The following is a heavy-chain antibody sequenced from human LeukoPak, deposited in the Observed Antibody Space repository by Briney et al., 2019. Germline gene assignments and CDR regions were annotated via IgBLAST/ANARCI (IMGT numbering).Heavy chain of an antibody. CDR2: IYYSGST. V-gene: IGHV4-59*01. D-gene: IGHD3-10*01. CDR1: GGSISSYY. CDR3: ARESKYYYGSGSYLDY. J-gene: IGHJ4*02. Sequence: PSETLSLTCTVSGGSISSYYWSWIRQPPGKGLEWIGYIYYSGSTNYNPSLKSRVTISVDTSKNQFSRKLSSVTAADTAVYYCARESKYYYGSGSYLDYWGQGTLVTVSS.